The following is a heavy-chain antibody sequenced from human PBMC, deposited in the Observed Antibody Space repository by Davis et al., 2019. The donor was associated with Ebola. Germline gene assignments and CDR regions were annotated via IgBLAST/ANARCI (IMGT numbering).Heavy chain of an antibody. CDR3: ARQRSLRYFDWLLPHNWFDP. V-gene: IGHV4-34*01. CDR2: INHSGST. Sequence: SETLSLTCAVYGGSFSGYYWSWIRQPPGKGLEWIGEINHSGSTNYNPSLKSRVTISVDTSKNQFSLQLGSVTAADTAVYYCARQRSLRYFDWLLPHNWFDPWGQGTLVTVSS. J-gene: IGHJ5*02. D-gene: IGHD3-9*01. CDR1: GGSFSGYY.